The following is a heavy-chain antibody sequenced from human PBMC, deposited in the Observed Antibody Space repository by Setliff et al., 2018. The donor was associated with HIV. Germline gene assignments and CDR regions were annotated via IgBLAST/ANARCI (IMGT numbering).Heavy chain of an antibody. CDR1: GGSGGTFSSTT. J-gene: IGHJ4*02. CDR3: AKERDGDIVVVPAAKGFEY. Sequence: SVKVSCKASGGSGGTFSSTTIRWVRQAPGQGLEWMGGIIPIFGTANYEQKLQGRVTITADESTSTAYMELSSLRSEETAVYYCAKERDGDIVVVPAAKGFEYWGQGTLVTVSS. CDR2: IIPIFGTA. V-gene: IGHV1-69*13. D-gene: IGHD2-2*01.